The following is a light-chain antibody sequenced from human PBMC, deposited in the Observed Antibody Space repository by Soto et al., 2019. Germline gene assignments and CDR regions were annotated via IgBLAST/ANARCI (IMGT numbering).Light chain of an antibody. CDR2: VAS. CDR3: QQYGSSPLT. Sequence: EIVLTQSPGTLSLSPGERATLSCRASQSFRSSYLAWYQQKPGQAPRLLIYVASSRATGIPDRFSGSGSGTDFTLTISRLEPEDFAVYYCQQYGSSPLTFGGGTKVGIK. CDR1: QSFRSSY. V-gene: IGKV3-20*01. J-gene: IGKJ4*01.